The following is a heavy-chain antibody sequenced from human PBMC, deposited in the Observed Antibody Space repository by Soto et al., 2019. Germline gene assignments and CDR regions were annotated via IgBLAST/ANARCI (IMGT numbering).Heavy chain of an antibody. J-gene: IGHJ6*02. Sequence: GSVKVSCKAFGYTFTSFDINWVGQATGQGLEWMGWMNPNSGNTGYAQKFQGRVTMTRNTSISTAYMELSSLRSEDTAVYYCARLLTYTIFGVVYGMDVWGQGTTVTVSS. CDR2: MNPNSGNT. CDR1: GYTFTSFD. D-gene: IGHD3-3*01. V-gene: IGHV1-8*01. CDR3: ARLLTYTIFGVVYGMDV.